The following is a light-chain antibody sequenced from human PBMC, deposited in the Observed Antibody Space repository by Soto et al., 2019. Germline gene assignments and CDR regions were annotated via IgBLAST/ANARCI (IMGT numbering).Light chain of an antibody. CDR1: QGISDY. CDR3: QKYNSAPWT. J-gene: IGKJ1*01. V-gene: IGKV1-27*01. Sequence: DIQMTQSPSSLSASVGDRVTITCRASQGISDYLAWYQQKPGKVPKLLIYAASTLQSGVPSRFSGSGSGTDFTFTISSLQPEDVVTYYCQKYNSAPWTFGQGTKVEIK. CDR2: AAS.